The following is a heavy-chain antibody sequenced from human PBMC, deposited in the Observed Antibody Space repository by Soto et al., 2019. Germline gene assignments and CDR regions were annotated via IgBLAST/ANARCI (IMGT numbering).Heavy chain of an antibody. J-gene: IGHJ4*02. Sequence: SETLSLTCTVSGGSIKSSDYNWSCTRQCPAQGLDWIGYIHNSGTSNYNPSLRGPVTVTIDTSRGHFSLTLGYVTAADTAVYYCVREERIAAPQLDYWGQGSPVTVAS. V-gene: IGHV4-30-4*08. CDR2: IHNSGTS. CDR1: GGSIKSSDYN. D-gene: IGHD6-6*01. CDR3: VREERIAAPQLDY.